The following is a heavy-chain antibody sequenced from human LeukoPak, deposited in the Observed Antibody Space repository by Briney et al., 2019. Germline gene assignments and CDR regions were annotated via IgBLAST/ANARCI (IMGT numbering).Heavy chain of an antibody. CDR2: IYYSGST. J-gene: IGHJ4*02. Sequence: SETLSLTCTVSGGSISSYYWSWIRQPPGKGLEWIGYIYYSGSTNYNPSLKSRVTISVDTSKNQFSLKLSSVTAADTAVYYCARLGLFNYWGQGTLVTVSS. CDR3: ARLGLFNY. D-gene: IGHD2-21*01. CDR1: GGSISSYY. V-gene: IGHV4-59*01.